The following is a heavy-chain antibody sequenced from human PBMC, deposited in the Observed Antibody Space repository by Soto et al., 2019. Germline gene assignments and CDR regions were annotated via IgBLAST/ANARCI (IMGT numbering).Heavy chain of an antibody. CDR3: ARDYGNWNVLNCYFDL. Sequence: QVQLVESGGGVVQPGRSLRLSCAASGFTFSSYGMHWVRQAPGKGLEWVAVIWYDGSNKYYADSVKGRFTISRDNSKNTLYLQMNSLRAEDTAVYYCARDYGNWNVLNCYFDLWGRGTLVTVSS. J-gene: IGHJ2*01. CDR1: GFTFSSYG. V-gene: IGHV3-33*01. CDR2: IWYDGSNK. D-gene: IGHD1-20*01.